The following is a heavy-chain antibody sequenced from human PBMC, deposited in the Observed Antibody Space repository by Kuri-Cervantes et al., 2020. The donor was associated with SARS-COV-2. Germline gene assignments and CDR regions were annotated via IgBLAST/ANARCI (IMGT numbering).Heavy chain of an antibody. D-gene: IGHD3-22*01. Sequence: GESLKISCAASGFTFSSYGMHWVRQAPGKGLEWVAVIWYDGSNKYYADSVKGRFTISRDNSKNTLYLQMNSLRAEDTAVHYCARALYYYDSSGTAPFDYWGQGTLVTVSS. CDR2: IWYDGSNK. CDR3: ARALYYYDSSGTAPFDY. J-gene: IGHJ4*02. V-gene: IGHV3-33*08. CDR1: GFTFSSYG.